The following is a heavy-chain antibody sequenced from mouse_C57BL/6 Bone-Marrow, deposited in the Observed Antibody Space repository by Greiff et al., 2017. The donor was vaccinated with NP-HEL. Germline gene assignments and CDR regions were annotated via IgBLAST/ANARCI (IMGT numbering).Heavy chain of an antibody. CDR2: IYPGGGYT. V-gene: IGHV1-63*01. J-gene: IGHJ4*01. CDR3: ARVDGYYLYAMDY. Sequence: QVQLKQSGAELVRPGTSVKMSCKASGYTFTNYWIGWAKQRPGHGLEWIGDIYPGGGYTNYNEKFKGKATLTADKTSSTAYMQFSSLTSEDSAIDYCARVDGYYLYAMDYWGQGTSVTVSS. D-gene: IGHD2-3*01. CDR1: GYTFTNYW.